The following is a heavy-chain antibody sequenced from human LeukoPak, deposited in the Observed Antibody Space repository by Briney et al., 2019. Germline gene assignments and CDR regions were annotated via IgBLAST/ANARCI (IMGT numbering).Heavy chain of an antibody. CDR2: IYTSGST. CDR1: GGSFSGYY. D-gene: IGHD2-15*01. CDR3: ARGRSSYYYGMDV. Sequence: KASETLSLTCAVYGGSFSGYYWSWIRQPAGKGLEWIGRIYTSGSTNYNPSLKSRVTISVDTSKNQFSLKLSSVTAADTAVYYCARGRSSYYYGMDVWGQGTTVTISS. J-gene: IGHJ6*02. V-gene: IGHV4-59*10.